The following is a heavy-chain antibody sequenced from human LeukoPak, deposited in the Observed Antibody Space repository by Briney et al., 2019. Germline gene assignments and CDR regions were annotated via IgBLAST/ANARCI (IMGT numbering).Heavy chain of an antibody. CDR2: MNPNSGGT. D-gene: IGHD3-22*01. CDR1: GYTFTGYY. V-gene: IGHV1-2*02. J-gene: IGHJ3*02. Sequence: ASVKVSCKASGYTFTGYYMHWVRQAPGQGLEWMGWMNPNSGGTNHAQTFQGRVTMTRDTSISTAYMELTSLRSDDTAVYYCARESPRSGHYYGDDAFDIWGQGTMVTVSS. CDR3: ARESPRSGHYYGDDAFDI.